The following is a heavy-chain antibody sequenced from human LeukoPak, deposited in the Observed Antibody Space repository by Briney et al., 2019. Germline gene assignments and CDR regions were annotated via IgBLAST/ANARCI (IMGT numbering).Heavy chain of an antibody. CDR3: ARSGLRRYYYYGMDV. CDR1: GGSFSGYY. D-gene: IGHD4-17*01. Sequence: SETLSLTCAVYGGSFSGYYWSWIRQPPGKGLEWIGEINHSGSTNYNPSLKSRVTISVDTSKNQFSLKLSSVTAADTAVYYCARSGLRRYYYYGMDVWGQGTTVTVSS. J-gene: IGHJ6*02. CDR2: INHSGST. V-gene: IGHV4-34*01.